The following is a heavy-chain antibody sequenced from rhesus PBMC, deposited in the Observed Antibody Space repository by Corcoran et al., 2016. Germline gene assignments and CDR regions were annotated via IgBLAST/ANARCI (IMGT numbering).Heavy chain of an antibody. V-gene: IGHV4-169*02. CDR2: IYGRDSSP. D-gene: IGHD4-29*01. CDR3: VRDKDYGYDY. Sequence: QLQLQESGPGLVKPSETLSVTCAVSGGSISSSYWSWIRKAPGKGLEWIGYIYGRDSSPNYNPSLKSRVTLSVDTSKNQFSLILNSMTAADTAVYYCVRDKDYGYDYWGQGVLVTVSS. CDR1: GGSISSSY. J-gene: IGHJ4*01.